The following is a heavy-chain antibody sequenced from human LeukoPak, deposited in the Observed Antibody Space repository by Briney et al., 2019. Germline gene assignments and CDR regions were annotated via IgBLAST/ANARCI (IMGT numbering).Heavy chain of an antibody. Sequence: ASVKVSCKASGYTFTSYGISWVRQAPGQGLEWMGWISAYNGNTNYAQKLQGRVTMTTDTSTSTAYMELRSLRSDDTAVYYCARDIQTYYDFWSGYCFDYWGQRTLVTVSS. J-gene: IGHJ4*02. CDR3: ARDIQTYYDFWSGYCFDY. D-gene: IGHD3-3*01. V-gene: IGHV1-18*01. CDR2: ISAYNGNT. CDR1: GYTFTSYG.